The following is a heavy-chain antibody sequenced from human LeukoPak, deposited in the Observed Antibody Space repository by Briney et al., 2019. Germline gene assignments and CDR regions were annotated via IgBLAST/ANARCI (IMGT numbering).Heavy chain of an antibody. V-gene: IGHV3-23*01. CDR3: AVMHRYYDGSSYWVK. D-gene: IGHD3-22*01. CDR1: GFTFGSYA. Sequence: GGSLRLSCAASGFTFGSYAMSWVRQAPGKGLEWVSGISTSGGTTSYAESVKGRFTVSRDNPRNTLYMEMNSLRDEDTAVYYCAVMHRYYDGSSYWVKWGKGTLVTVSS. J-gene: IGHJ4*02. CDR2: ISTSGGTT.